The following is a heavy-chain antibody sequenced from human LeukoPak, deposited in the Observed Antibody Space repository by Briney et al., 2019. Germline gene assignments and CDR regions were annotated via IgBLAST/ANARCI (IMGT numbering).Heavy chain of an antibody. V-gene: IGHV4-30-4*08. D-gene: IGHD3-22*01. Sequence: SETLSLTCTVSGGSISSGDYYWSWIRQPPGKGLEWIGYIYYSGSTYYNPSLKSRVTISVDTSKNQFSLKLSPVTAADTAVYYCARVGDYYDSSGYRNHPWGQGTLVTVSS. CDR2: IYYSGST. J-gene: IGHJ5*02. CDR1: GGSISSGDYY. CDR3: ARVGDYYDSSGYRNHP.